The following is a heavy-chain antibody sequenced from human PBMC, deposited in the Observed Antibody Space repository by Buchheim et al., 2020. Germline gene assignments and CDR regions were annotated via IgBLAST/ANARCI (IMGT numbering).Heavy chain of an antibody. CDR3: ARVGGDGYNWYYYYGMDV. J-gene: IGHJ6*02. V-gene: IGHV3-30*04. D-gene: IGHD5-24*01. CDR2: ISYDGSNK. Sequence: QVQLVESGGGVVQPGRSLRLSCAASGFTFSSYAMHWVRQAPGKGLEWVAVISYDGSNKYYADSVKGRFTISRDNSTNTLYLQMNSLRAEDTAVYYCARVGGDGYNWYYYYGMDVWGQGTT. CDR1: GFTFSSYA.